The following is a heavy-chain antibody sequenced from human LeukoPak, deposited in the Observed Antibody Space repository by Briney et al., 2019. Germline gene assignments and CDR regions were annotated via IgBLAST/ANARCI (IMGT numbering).Heavy chain of an antibody. Sequence: PSETLSLTCTVSGDSISSYDWSWIRQPPGKGLEWIGYVHYSGSTNYHPSLKSRVTISVDTSKNQFSLKLSSVTAADTAVYYCARHSSLQGYYFDYWGQGTLVTVSS. J-gene: IGHJ4*02. CDR1: GDSISSYD. CDR3: ARHSSLQGYYFDY. CDR2: VHYSGST. D-gene: IGHD6-6*01. V-gene: IGHV4-59*08.